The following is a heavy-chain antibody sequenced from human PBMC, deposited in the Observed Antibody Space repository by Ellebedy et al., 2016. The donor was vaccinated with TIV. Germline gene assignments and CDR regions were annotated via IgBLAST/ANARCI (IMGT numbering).Heavy chain of an antibody. CDR1: GYSFSTYW. CDR2: IYPGDSDT. V-gene: IGHV5-51*01. CDR3: ARLGPKDYYYGMDV. J-gene: IGHJ6*02. Sequence: KVSXKGSGYSFSTYWIGWVRQMPGKGLEWMGIIYPGDSDTRYSPSFQGQVTISADKSISTAYLQWSSLKASDTAMYYCARLGPKDYYYGMDVWGQGTTVTVSS.